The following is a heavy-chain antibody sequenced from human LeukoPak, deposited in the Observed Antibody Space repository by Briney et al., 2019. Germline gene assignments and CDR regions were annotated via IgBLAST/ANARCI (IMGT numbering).Heavy chain of an antibody. Sequence: SETLSLTCTVSGAPMSSGHNYWSWIRQPAGKGLEWIGRIYTSGSTNYNPSLKSRVTISVDTSKNQFSLKLSSVTAADTAVYYCARDSYSSSWYLAFDIWGQGTMVTVSS. V-gene: IGHV4-61*02. D-gene: IGHD6-13*01. CDR1: GAPMSSGHNY. J-gene: IGHJ3*02. CDR3: ARDSYSSSWYLAFDI. CDR2: IYTSGST.